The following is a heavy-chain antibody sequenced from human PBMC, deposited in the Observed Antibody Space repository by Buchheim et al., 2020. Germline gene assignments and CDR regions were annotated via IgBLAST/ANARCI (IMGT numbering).Heavy chain of an antibody. Sequence: QVQLVQSGAEVKKPGASVKVSCKASGYTSTNNAIHWVRQAPGQRLEWMGGINVASGNTKYSQKFQGRVTITRDTSASTAYMELSSLRSEDTAVYYCARRWSGTYGMDVWGQGTT. CDR1: GYTSTNNA. V-gene: IGHV1-3*01. J-gene: IGHJ6*02. CDR3: ARRWSGTYGMDV. CDR2: INVASGNT. D-gene: IGHD3-3*01.